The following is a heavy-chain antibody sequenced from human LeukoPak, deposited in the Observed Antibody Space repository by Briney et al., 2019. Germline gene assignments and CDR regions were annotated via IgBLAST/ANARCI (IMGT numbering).Heavy chain of an antibody. J-gene: IGHJ4*02. V-gene: IGHV4-39*01. CDR1: GGSISSSSYY. CDR2: IYYSGST. CDR3: ARFGYNYNDFDY. D-gene: IGHD5-18*01. Sequence: SETLSLTCTVSGGSISSSSYYWGWIRQPPGKGLEWIGNIYYSGSTYYNPSLKSRVTISVDSSKNQFSLKLSSVTATDTAVYYCARFGYNYNDFDYWGQGTLVTVSS.